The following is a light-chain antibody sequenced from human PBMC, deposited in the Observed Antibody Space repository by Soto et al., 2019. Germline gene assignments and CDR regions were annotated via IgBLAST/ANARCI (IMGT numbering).Light chain of an antibody. J-gene: IGKJ4*01. CDR1: QSVGSSY. CDR2: GAS. CDR3: QQFGTSPLT. Sequence: EIVLTQSPGTLSLSPGERATLSCRASQSVGSSYLAWYQQKPGQAPRLLIYGASIRATGIPDRFSGSGSGTEFTLTVSRLEPEVFAVYCCQQFGTSPLTFGGGTKVAI. V-gene: IGKV3-20*01.